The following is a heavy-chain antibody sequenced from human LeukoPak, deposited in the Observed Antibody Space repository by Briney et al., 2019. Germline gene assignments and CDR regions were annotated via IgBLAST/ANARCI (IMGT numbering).Heavy chain of an antibody. CDR3: ARGYLTEGGATARRVHYTDV. J-gene: IGHJ6*03. D-gene: IGHD5-12*01. V-gene: IGHV4-59*01. CDR1: GGSISSYY. Sequence: PSETLSLTCTVSGGSISSYYWSWIRQPPGKGLEWIGYIYYSGSTNYNPSLKSRVTISVDTSKNQFSLKLSSVTAADTAVYYCARGYLTEGGATARRVHYTDVWGKGTTVTVSS. CDR2: IYYSGST.